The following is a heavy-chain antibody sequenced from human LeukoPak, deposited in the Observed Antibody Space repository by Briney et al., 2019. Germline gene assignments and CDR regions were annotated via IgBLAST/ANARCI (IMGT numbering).Heavy chain of an antibody. J-gene: IGHJ4*02. D-gene: IGHD2-2*01. CDR1: GFTFSSYA. Sequence: GGSLRLSCSASGFTFSSYAMHWVRQAPGKGLEYVSAISSNGGSTYYADSVKGRFTISRDNSKNTLYLQMSSLRAEDTAVYYCVKARHQLLEYPYYFDYWGQGTLVTVSS. CDR3: VKARHQLLEYPYYFDY. V-gene: IGHV3-64D*06. CDR2: ISSNGGST.